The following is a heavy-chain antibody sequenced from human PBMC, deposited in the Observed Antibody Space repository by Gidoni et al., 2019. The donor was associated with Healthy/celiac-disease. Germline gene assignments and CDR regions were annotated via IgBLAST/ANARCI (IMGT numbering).Heavy chain of an antibody. V-gene: IGHV3-33*01. J-gene: IGHJ4*02. CDR1: GFTFSSYG. CDR2: IWYDGSNK. D-gene: IGHD1-26*01. Sequence: QVQLVESGGGVVQPGRSLRLSCAASGFTFSSYGMHWVRQAPGKGLEWVAVIWYDGSNKYYADSVKGRFTISRDNSKNTLYLQMNSLRAEDTAVYYCARDRATWELPDYWGQGTLVTVSS. CDR3: ARDRATWELPDY.